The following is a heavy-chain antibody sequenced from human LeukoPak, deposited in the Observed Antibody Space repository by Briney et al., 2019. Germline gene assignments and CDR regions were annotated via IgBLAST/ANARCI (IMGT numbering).Heavy chain of an antibody. Sequence: SETLSLTCTVSGGSISSYYWGWIRQPPGKGLEWIGSIYYSGSTYYNPSLKSRVTISVDTSKNQFSLKLSSVTAADTAVYYCARAFNIMITFGGVIALNAFDIWGQGTMVTVSS. V-gene: IGHV4-39*01. CDR2: IYYSGST. D-gene: IGHD3-16*02. CDR1: GGSISSYY. J-gene: IGHJ3*02. CDR3: ARAFNIMITFGGVIALNAFDI.